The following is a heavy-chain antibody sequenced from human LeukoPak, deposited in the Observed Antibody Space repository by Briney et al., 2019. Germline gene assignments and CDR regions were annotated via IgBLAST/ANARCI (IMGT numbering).Heavy chain of an antibody. Sequence: GGSLRLSCAASGFTFSSYAMSWVRQAPGKGLEWVSAISGSGDSTYYADSVKGRSTISRDNSKNTLYLQMNSLRAEDTAVYYCAKDHSYGSGSLPLPDYWGQGTLVTVSS. CDR2: ISGSGDST. V-gene: IGHV3-23*01. J-gene: IGHJ4*02. D-gene: IGHD3-10*01. CDR1: GFTFSSYA. CDR3: AKDHSYGSGSLPLPDY.